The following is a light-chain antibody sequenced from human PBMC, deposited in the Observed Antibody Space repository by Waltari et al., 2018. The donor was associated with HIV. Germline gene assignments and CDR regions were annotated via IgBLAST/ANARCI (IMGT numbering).Light chain of an antibody. CDR1: RRVLYSSSNKNY. CDR3: QQYYSTPLT. J-gene: IGKJ4*01. Sequence: DIVMTQSPDSLVVSLGERATINCKSSRRVLYSSSNKNYLAWYQKKPGQPPKLLIYWASTRESGVPDRFSGSASGTDFTLTISSLQAEDVAVYYCQQYYSTPLTFGGGTKVEIK. CDR2: WAS. V-gene: IGKV4-1*01.